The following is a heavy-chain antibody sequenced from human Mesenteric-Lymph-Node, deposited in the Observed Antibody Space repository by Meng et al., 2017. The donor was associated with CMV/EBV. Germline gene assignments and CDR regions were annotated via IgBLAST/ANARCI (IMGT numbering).Heavy chain of an antibody. Sequence: GESLMISCAASGLTFGTYWMHWVRQAPGKGLVWVSRINSDGSRTSYADSVRGRFTISRDNAKNTLYLQMKSLRAEDTAVYYCASPVAGNIEYFQHWGQGSVVTVSS. CDR2: INSDGSRT. D-gene: IGHD6-19*01. V-gene: IGHV3-74*01. CDR1: GLTFGTYW. J-gene: IGHJ1*01. CDR3: ASPVAGNIEYFQH.